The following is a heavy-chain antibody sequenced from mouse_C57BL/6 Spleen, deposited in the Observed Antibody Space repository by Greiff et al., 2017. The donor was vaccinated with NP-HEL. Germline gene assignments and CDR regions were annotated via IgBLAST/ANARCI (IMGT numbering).Heavy chain of an antibody. CDR1: GYAFSSYW. Sequence: VQLQQSGAELVKPGASVKISCKASGYAFSSYWMNWVKQRPGKGLEWIGQIYPGDGDTNYNGKFKGKATLTADKSSSTAYMQLSSLTSEDSAVYFCARIYYDYPYYFDYWGQGTTLTVSS. CDR2: IYPGDGDT. J-gene: IGHJ2*01. V-gene: IGHV1-80*01. D-gene: IGHD2-4*01. CDR3: ARIYYDYPYYFDY.